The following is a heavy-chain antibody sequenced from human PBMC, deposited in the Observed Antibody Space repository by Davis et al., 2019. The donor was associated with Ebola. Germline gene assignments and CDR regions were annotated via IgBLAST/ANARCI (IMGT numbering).Heavy chain of an antibody. CDR1: GFTFSSYA. CDR2: ISHDGSNK. J-gene: IGHJ6*02. D-gene: IGHD4-17*01. CDR3: ARDSGDEASLYYYGMDV. Sequence: GGSLRLSCAASGFTFSSYAMHWVRQAPGKGLEWVAVISHDGSNKYYADSVKGRFTISRDNAKKTLYLQMNSLKAEDTAVYYCARDSGDEASLYYYGMDVWGQGTTVTVSS. V-gene: IGHV3-30*04.